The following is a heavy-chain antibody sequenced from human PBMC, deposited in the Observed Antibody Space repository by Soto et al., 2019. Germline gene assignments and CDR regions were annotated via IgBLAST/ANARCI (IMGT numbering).Heavy chain of an antibody. CDR2: ISSGSSDT. Sequence: GGSLRLSCEASGFTFSRVSMSWVRQVPGKGLEWVASISSGSSDTWYADSVKGRFIISRDNAQNSLFLQMNTPRPEDTAIYYCARVAYWGPGTQVTVSS. CDR1: GFTFSRVS. CDR3: ARVAY. V-gene: IGHV3-21*01. J-gene: IGHJ4*02.